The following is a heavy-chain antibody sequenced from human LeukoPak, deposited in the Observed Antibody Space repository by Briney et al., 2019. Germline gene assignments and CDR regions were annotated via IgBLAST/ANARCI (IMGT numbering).Heavy chain of an antibody. CDR1: GFTFSSYS. V-gene: IGHV3-21*01. CDR2: ISSSSSYI. CDR3: ARDQSCSGGRCYSPFDY. Sequence: GGSLRLSCAASGFTFSSYSMNWVRQAPGKGLEWVSSISSSSSYIYYADSVKGRFTISRDNAKNSLYLQMNSLRAEDTAVYYCARDQSCSGGRCYSPFDYWGQGTLVTVSS. D-gene: IGHD2-15*01. J-gene: IGHJ4*02.